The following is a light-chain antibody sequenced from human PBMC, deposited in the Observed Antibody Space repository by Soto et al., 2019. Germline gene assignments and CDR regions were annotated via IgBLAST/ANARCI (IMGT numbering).Light chain of an antibody. CDR1: QSVDSRY. CDR3: QQYGSSPRYS. Sequence: DIVLTQSPGTLSLSPGERATLSCRASQSVDSRYLAWYQHKPGQAPRLVIHAVSWRATGIPDRFSGSGSGTDFTLTISRLEPEDFAEYYCQQYGSSPRYSFGQGTKLEIK. CDR2: AVS. J-gene: IGKJ2*03. V-gene: IGKV3-20*01.